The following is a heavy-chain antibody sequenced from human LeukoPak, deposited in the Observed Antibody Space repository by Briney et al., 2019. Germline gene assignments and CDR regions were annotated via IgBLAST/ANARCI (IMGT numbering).Heavy chain of an antibody. V-gene: IGHV3-7*01. D-gene: IGHD1-1*01. CDR3: VRESRPGGAMGLYHNLDY. J-gene: IGHJ4*02. CDR1: GFTFSSYA. CDR2: IKEDGTEK. Sequence: GGSLRLSCAASGFTFSSYAMSWVRQTPGKGLEWLANIKEDGTEKNLVDSVKGRFTISRDNAKNLLCLEMNNPRGDDTAIYYCVRESRPGGAMGLYHNLDYWGQGTLVAVSS.